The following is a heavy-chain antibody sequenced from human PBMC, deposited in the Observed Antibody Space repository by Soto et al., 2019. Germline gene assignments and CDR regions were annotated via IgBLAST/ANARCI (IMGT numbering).Heavy chain of an antibody. J-gene: IGHJ6*03. V-gene: IGHV4-59*08. CDR3: ATTKRLFMDV. D-gene: IGHD2-21*01. CDR1: GGSISSYY. CDR2: IYYSGST. Sequence: LSLTCTVSGGSISSYYWSWIRQPPGKGLEWIGYIYYSGSTNYNPSLKSRVTISVDTSKNQFSLKLSSVTAADTAVYYCATTKRLFMDVWGKGTTVTGSS.